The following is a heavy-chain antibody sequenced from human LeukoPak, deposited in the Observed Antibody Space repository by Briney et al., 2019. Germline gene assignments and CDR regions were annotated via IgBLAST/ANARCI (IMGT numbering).Heavy chain of an antibody. CDR3: ARIPSCSWPTGAFDY. CDR1: GYSFTCYW. D-gene: IGHD6-13*01. CDR2: IYPGDSDT. J-gene: IGHJ4*02. Sequence: GESLKISCKGSGYSFTCYWIGWVRQMPGKGLEWMGIIYPGDSDTRYSPSFQGQVTISADKSISTTYLQWSSLKASDTAMYYCARIPSCSWPTGAFDYWGQGTLVTVSS. V-gene: IGHV5-51*01.